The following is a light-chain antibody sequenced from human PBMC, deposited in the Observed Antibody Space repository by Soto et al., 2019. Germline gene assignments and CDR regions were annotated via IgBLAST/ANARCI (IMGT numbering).Light chain of an antibody. CDR2: DTT. Sequence: QAVVTQEPSLTVSPGGTVTLTCGSSTVAVTNGHYPYWFQQKPGQAPRTLIYDTTNRHSWTPARFSGSLLGGKAALTLSGAQPEDEAEYYCLLSSNGPYAFGTLTKVTVL. V-gene: IGLV7-46*01. CDR3: LLSSNGPYA. CDR1: TVAVTNGHY. J-gene: IGLJ1*01.